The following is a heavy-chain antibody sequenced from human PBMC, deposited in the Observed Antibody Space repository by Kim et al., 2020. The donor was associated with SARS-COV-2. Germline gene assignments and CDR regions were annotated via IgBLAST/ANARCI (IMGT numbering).Heavy chain of an antibody. V-gene: IGHV3-73*01. D-gene: IGHD3-10*01. Sequence: AASVKGRFPISRDDSKNTAYLQMNSLKTEDTAVYYCTTTGSSGYYGMGVWGQGTTVTVSS. CDR3: TTTGSSGYYGMGV. J-gene: IGHJ6*02.